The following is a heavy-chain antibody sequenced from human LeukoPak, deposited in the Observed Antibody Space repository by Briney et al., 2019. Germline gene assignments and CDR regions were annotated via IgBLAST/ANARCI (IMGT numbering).Heavy chain of an antibody. J-gene: IGHJ4*02. D-gene: IGHD3-16*01. CDR1: GGSISSYY. V-gene: IGHV4-4*07. Sequence: GSLRLSCTFSGGSISSYYWSWIRQPAGKGLEWIGHISTSGSTNYNPSLKSRVTMSVDTSKNHFSLKLSSVTAADTAVYYCARDLYYSIDYWGQGTLVTVSS. CDR2: ISTSGST. CDR3: ARDLYYSIDY.